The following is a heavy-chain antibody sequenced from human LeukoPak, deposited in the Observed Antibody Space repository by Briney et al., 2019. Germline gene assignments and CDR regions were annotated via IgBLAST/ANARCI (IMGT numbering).Heavy chain of an antibody. CDR3: ARVLGVNYDILTGYRSGYYFDY. Sequence: SETLSLTCTVSGGSISSSSYYWGWIRQPPGKGLEWIGSIYYSGSTYYNPSLKSRVTISVDTSKNQFSLKLSSVTAADTAVYYCARVLGVNYDILTGYRSGYYFDYWGQGTLVTVSS. J-gene: IGHJ4*02. D-gene: IGHD3-9*01. V-gene: IGHV4-39*07. CDR2: IYYSGST. CDR1: GGSISSSSYY.